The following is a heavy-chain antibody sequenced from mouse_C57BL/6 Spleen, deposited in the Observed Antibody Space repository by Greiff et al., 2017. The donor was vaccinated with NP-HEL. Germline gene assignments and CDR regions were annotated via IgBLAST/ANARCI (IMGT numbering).Heavy chain of an antibody. Sequence: QVQLKESGAELVKPGASVKLSCKASGYTFTSYWMHWVKQRPGQGLEWIGMIHPNSGSTNYNEKFKSKATLTVDKSSSTAYMQLSSLTSEDSAVYYCARRTTLDYWGQGTTLTVSS. CDR2: IHPNSGST. CDR1: GYTFTSYW. J-gene: IGHJ2*01. V-gene: IGHV1-64*01. D-gene: IGHD2-13*01. CDR3: ARRTTLDY.